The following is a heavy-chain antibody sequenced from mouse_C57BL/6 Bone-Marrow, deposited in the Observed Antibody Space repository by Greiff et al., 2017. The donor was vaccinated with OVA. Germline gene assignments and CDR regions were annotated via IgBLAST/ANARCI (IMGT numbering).Heavy chain of an antibody. J-gene: IGHJ3*01. Sequence: GQGLAWIGWIYPRDGSTKYNEKFKGKATLTVDTSSSTAYMELHSLTSEDSAVYFCARDLEAWFAYWGQGTLVTVSA. CDR2: IYPRDGST. CDR3: ARDLEAWFAY. V-gene: IGHV1-85*01.